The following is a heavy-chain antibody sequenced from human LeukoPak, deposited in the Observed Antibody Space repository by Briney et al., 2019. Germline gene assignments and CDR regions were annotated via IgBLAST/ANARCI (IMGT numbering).Heavy chain of an antibody. Sequence: GASVKVSCKASGYTFTSYAMNWVRQAPGQGLEWMGWFNTNTGNPTYAQGFTGRFVFSLDTSVSTAYLQISSLKAEDTAVYYCAVYRTIYYYYGMDVWGQGTTVTVSS. D-gene: IGHD1-14*01. CDR1: GYTFTSYA. CDR3: AVYRTIYYYYGMDV. J-gene: IGHJ6*02. V-gene: IGHV7-4-1*02. CDR2: FNTNTGNP.